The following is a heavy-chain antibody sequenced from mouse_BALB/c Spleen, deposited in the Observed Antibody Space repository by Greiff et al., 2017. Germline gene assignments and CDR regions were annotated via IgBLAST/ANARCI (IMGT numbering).Heavy chain of an antibody. D-gene: IGHD2-12*01. J-gene: IGHJ3*01. CDR3: ARCYDESWFAY. CDR2: IDPSDSYT. Sequence: QVQLQQPGAELVKPGASVKLSCKASGYTFTSYWMHWVKQRPGQGLEWIGEIDPSDSYTNYNQKFKGKATLTVDKSSSTAYMQLSSLTSEDSAVYYCARCYDESWFAYWGQGTLVTVSA. CDR1: GYTFTSYW. V-gene: IGHV1-69*02.